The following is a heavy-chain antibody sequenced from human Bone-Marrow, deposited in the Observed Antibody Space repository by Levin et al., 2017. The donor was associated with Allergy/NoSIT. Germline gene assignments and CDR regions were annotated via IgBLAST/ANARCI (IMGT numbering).Heavy chain of an antibody. V-gene: IGHV3-23*01. CDR1: GFTFSSYA. D-gene: IGHD3-3*01. CDR2: IGGRGYNT. J-gene: IGHJ4*02. CDR3: AKDDWTNDFGSGYGV. Sequence: GGSLRLSCAASGFTFSSYAMSWVRQAPGKGLEWVSAIGGRGYNTYYTDSVKGRFTISRDNSKNTLYLQMNSLRAEDTAVYYCAKDDWTNDFGSGYGVWGQGTLVTVSS.